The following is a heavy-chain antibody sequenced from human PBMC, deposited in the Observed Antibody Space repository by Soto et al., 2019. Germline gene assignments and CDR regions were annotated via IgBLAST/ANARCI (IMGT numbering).Heavy chain of an antibody. D-gene: IGHD2-2*01. V-gene: IGHV3-23*01. CDR3: AKSRGPLGYCSSTSCYPFDY. CDR1: GFTFSSYA. J-gene: IGHJ4*02. Sequence: EVQLLESGGGLVQPGGSLRLSCAASGFTFSSYAMSWVRQAPGKGLEWVSAISGSGGSTYYADSVKGRFTISRDNSKNTLYLQMNSLRAEDTAVYYCAKSRGPLGYCSSTSCYPFDYWGQGTLVTVSS. CDR2: ISGSGGST.